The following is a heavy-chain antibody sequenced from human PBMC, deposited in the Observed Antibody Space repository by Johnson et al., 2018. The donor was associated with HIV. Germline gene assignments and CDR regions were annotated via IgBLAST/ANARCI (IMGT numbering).Heavy chain of an antibody. CDR1: GFTFSSYG. Sequence: VQLVESGGGVVQPGGSLRLSCAASGFTFSSYGMHWVRQAPGKGLEWVAFIRYDGSNKYYADSVKGRFTISRDNSKNTLYLQMNSLRAEDTAVYYCAKDTYYYDSSGYYRDAFDIWGQGTMVTVSS. V-gene: IGHV3-30*02. CDR2: IRYDGSNK. D-gene: IGHD3-22*01. CDR3: AKDTYYYDSSGYYRDAFDI. J-gene: IGHJ3*02.